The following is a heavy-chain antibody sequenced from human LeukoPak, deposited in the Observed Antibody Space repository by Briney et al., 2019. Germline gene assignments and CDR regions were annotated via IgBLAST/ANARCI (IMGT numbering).Heavy chain of an antibody. CDR1: GFTFSSHS. J-gene: IGHJ4*02. V-gene: IGHV3-21*01. D-gene: IGHD2-2*02. CDR2: ISSESAYI. CDR3: ARGETSCSTASCYTGFDY. Sequence: GGSLRLSCAGSGFTFSSHSMNWVRQAPGKGLEWVSSISSESAYIIYADSVRGRFTISRDNANNSLFLQVDSLRAEDTALYYCARGETSCSTASCYTGFDYWGQGTLVTVSS.